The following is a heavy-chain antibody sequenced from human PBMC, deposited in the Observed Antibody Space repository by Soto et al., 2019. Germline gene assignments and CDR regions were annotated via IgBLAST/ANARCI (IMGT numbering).Heavy chain of an antibody. V-gene: IGHV5-10-1*01. CDR3: ATGRISRGLDV. Sequence: PXESLTISCKGSGYSLTNIWIHLVRQMPGKGLESMGRIDPGDSVTTYNPSFQGHVTMSADKSVNTAYLQWSSLKATDTAVYYCATGRISRGLDVWGQGTTVTVSS. CDR2: IDPGDSVT. CDR1: GYSLTNIW. J-gene: IGHJ6*02.